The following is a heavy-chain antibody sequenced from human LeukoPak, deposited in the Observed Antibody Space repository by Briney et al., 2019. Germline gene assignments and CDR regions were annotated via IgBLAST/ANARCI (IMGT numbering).Heavy chain of an antibody. CDR2: TYFMSRWIH. CDR3: RRGDGNYYYDY. CDR1: GDSVSNSIAT. J-gene: IGHJ4*02. Sequence: SQTLSLTCAISGDSVSNSIATWDWIRQSPSGGLEWLGRTYFMSRWIHDYADSVKSRIVIDADTSKNQFSLLLKSVRPDDTAVYCPRRGDGNYYYDYWGQGTLVTVSS. V-gene: IGHV6-1*01. D-gene: IGHD3-16*01.